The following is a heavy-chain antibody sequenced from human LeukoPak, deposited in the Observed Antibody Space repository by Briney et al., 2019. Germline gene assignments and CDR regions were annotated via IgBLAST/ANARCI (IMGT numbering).Heavy chain of an antibody. D-gene: IGHD6-13*01. Sequence: ASVKVSCKASGYTFTNYGISWVRQAPGQGLEWMGWISAYNGNTNYAQNLQGRVTMTTDTSTSTAYMELRSLRSDDTAVYYCARGLARKGGIAAVWVWFDPWGQGTLVTVSS. CDR2: ISAYNGNT. V-gene: IGHV1-18*01. J-gene: IGHJ5*02. CDR1: GYTFTNYG. CDR3: ARGLARKGGIAAVWVWFDP.